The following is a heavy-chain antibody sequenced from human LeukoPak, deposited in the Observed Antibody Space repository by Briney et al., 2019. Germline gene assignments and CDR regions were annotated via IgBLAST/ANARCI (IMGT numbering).Heavy chain of an antibody. D-gene: IGHD1-26*01. V-gene: IGHV1-2*02. J-gene: IGHJ4*02. CDR1: GYTFTGYY. Sequence: ASVKVSCKASGYTFTGYYMHWVRQAPGQGLEWMGWINPNSGGTNYAQKFQGRVTMTRDTSISTAYMELSRLRPDDTAVYYCARLYEWELISDYWGQGTLVTVSS. CDR2: INPNSGGT. CDR3: ARLYEWELISDY.